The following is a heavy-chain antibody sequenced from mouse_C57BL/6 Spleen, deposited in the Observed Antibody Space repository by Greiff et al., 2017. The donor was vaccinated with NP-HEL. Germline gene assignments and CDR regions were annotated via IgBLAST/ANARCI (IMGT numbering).Heavy chain of an antibody. D-gene: IGHD1-1*01. J-gene: IGHJ2*01. CDR2: ISSGGDYI. CDR1: GFTFSSYA. Sequence: EVQVVESGEGLVKPGGSLKLSCAASGFTFSSYAMSWVRQTPEKRLEWVAYISSGGDYIYYADTVKGRFTISRDNARNTLYLQMSSLKSEDTAMYYCTREGAITTVDYWGQGTTLTVSS. CDR3: TREGAITTVDY. V-gene: IGHV5-9-1*02.